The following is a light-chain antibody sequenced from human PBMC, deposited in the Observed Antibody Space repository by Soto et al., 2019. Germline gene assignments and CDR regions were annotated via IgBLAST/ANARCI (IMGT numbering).Light chain of an antibody. J-gene: IGLJ2*01. CDR2: DTN. Sequence: QTVVTQAPSLTVSPGGTVTLTCGASTGDVTSGHYPYWLQQEPGQAPRTLIYDTNNKHSWTPARFSGSLLGGKAALTLAGAQAEDEAEYYCLLSYRGARVFGGGTKLTVL. CDR3: LLSYRGARV. CDR1: TGDVTSGHY. V-gene: IGLV7-46*01.